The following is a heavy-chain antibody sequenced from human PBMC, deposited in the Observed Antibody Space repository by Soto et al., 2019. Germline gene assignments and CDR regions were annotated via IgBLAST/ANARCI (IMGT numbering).Heavy chain of an antibody. CDR3: ARVNRGAFDR. Sequence: QVQLQESGPGLVKPSQTLSLTCTVSGGSIHDYYWVWIRQPPGKGLEWIGSIFYTGSTDYNPSVKSRVTLSLATSKNQFSLNLSSVTAADTAVYSCARVNRGAFDRWGQGALVTVSS. J-gene: IGHJ5*02. CDR2: IFYTGST. CDR1: GGSIHDYY. V-gene: IGHV4-59*01.